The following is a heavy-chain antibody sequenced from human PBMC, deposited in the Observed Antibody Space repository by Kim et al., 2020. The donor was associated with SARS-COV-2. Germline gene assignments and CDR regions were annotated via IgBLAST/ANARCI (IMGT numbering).Heavy chain of an antibody. CDR3: ARGPLMVRGVIPIDY. D-gene: IGHD3-10*01. V-gene: IGHV4-34*01. Sequence: PSLKSRVTISVDTSKNQFSLKLSSVTAADTAVYYCARGPLMVRGVIPIDYWGQGTLVTVSS. J-gene: IGHJ4*02.